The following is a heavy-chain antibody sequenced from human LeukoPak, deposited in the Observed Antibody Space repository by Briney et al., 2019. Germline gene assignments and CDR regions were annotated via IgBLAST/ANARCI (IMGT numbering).Heavy chain of an antibody. CDR3: ARDSVSVVGADY. V-gene: IGHV3-11*06. J-gene: IGHJ4*02. CDR1: GFTFSDYY. Sequence: GGSLRLSRAASGFTFSDYYMSWIRQAPGKGLEWVSYISSSSSNTKYADSVKGRFTISRDNAKSSLYLQMNSLRAEDAAVYYCARDSVSVVGADYWGQGALVTVSS. D-gene: IGHD1-26*01. CDR2: ISSSSSNT.